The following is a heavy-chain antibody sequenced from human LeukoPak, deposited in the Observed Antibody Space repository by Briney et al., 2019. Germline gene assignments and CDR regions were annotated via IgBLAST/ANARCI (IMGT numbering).Heavy chain of an antibody. D-gene: IGHD2-21*02. V-gene: IGHV3-74*01. CDR2: INTYGTIT. Sequence: PGGSLRLSCAASGFTFSSYWMHWVRQAPGKRLMWVSRINTYGTITDYADSVKGRFTISRDNAKNTLYLQMNSLRAEDTSVYFCARAYRGGDCYSHYFDHWGQGTLVTVSS. CDR1: GFTFSSYW. J-gene: IGHJ4*02. CDR3: ARAYRGGDCYSHYFDH.